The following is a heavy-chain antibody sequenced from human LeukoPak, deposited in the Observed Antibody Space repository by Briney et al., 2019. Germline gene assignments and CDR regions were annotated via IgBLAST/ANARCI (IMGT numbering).Heavy chain of an antibody. V-gene: IGHV3-9*01. CDR3: AKGPWSGYYMFDY. Sequence: PGGSLRLSCAASGFTFDDYAMHWVRQAPGKGLEWVSGISWNSGSIGYADSVKGRFTISRDNAKNSLYLQMNSLRAEDTALYYCAKGPWSGYYMFDYWGQGTLVTVSS. CDR1: GFTFDDYA. J-gene: IGHJ4*02. CDR2: ISWNSGSI. D-gene: IGHD3-3*01.